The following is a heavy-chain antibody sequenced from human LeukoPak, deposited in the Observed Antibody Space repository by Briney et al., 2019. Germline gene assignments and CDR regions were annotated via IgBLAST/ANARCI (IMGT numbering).Heavy chain of an antibody. CDR2: IRSKANSYAT. V-gene: IGHV3-73*01. J-gene: IGHJ6*03. CDR3: TSSGYSSSYYYMDV. Sequence: GGSLRLSCAASGFTFSGSAMHWVRQASGKGPEWVGRIRSKANSYATAYAASVKGRFTISRDDSKNTAYLQMNSLKTEDTAVYYCTSSGYSSSYYYMDVWGKGTTVTVSS. D-gene: IGHD6-13*01. CDR1: GFTFSGSA.